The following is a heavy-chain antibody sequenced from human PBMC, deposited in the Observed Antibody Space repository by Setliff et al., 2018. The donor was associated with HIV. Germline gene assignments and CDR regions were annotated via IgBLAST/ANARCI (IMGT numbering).Heavy chain of an antibody. CDR2: INHSGST. V-gene: IGHV4-4*02. Sequence: GSLRLSCVASGLTFNRYWMSWVRQVPGKGLEWIGEINHSGSTNYNASLKSRVIISGDTSKKQFSLNLSSVTAADTAVYYCARHGHFYDSSSSDAFDIWGHGTMVTVSS. CDR3: ARHGHFYDSSSSDAFDI. J-gene: IGHJ3*02. D-gene: IGHD3-22*01. CDR1: GLTFNRYW.